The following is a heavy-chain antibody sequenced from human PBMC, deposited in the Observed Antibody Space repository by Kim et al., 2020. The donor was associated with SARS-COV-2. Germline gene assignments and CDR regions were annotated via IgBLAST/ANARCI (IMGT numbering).Heavy chain of an antibody. J-gene: IGHJ5*02. D-gene: IGHD6-6*01. CDR3: AAGGSSSSWFDP. CDR2: IYYSGST. V-gene: IGHV4-59*01. Sequence: SETLSLTCTVSGGSISSYYWSWIRQPPGKGLEWSGYIYYSGSTNYNPSLKSRVTISVDTSKNQFSLKLSSVTAADTAVYYCAAGGSSSSWFDPWGQGTLVTVSS. CDR1: GGSISSYY.